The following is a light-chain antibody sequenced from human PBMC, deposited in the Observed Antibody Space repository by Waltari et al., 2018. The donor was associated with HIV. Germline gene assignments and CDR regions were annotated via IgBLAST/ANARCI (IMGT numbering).Light chain of an antibody. CDR1: SSDVGAFKY. CDR3: SSYAGSSMSYA. CDR2: DVT. V-gene: IGLV2-8*01. J-gene: IGLJ1*01. Sequence: QSALTQPPSASGSPGQSVSISCTGASSDVGAFKYVSWYQHHPGKAPQLLIYDVTKRPAGVPDCFSGSKSANTASLTVSGRQAEDEAHYYCSSYAGSSMSYAFGTGTKVTVL.